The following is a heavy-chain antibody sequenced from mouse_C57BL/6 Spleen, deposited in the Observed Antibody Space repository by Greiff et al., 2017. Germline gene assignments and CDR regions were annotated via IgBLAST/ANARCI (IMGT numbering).Heavy chain of an antibody. CDR1: GFTFSSYT. D-gene: IGHD2-1*01. CDR2: ISGGGGNT. Sequence: EVKLVESGGGLVKPGGSLKLSCAASGFTFSSYTMSWVRQTPEKRLEWVATISGGGGNTYYPDSVKGRFTISRDNAKNTLYLQMSSLRSEDTALYYCARQSYGTGYFDVWGTGTTVTVSS. CDR3: ARQSYGTGYFDV. V-gene: IGHV5-9*01. J-gene: IGHJ1*03.